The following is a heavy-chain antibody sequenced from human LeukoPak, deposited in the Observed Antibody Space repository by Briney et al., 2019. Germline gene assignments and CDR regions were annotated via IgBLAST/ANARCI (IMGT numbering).Heavy chain of an antibody. CDR1: GFTFSDFY. CDR2: ISITGSPI. V-gene: IGHV3-11*01. CDR3: AKGSHEWELSRGDTGFDY. D-gene: IGHD1-26*01. Sequence: PGGSLRLSCTVSGFTFSDFYMSWIRQAPGKGREWISYISITGSPIFYADSVRGRFTMSRDNAKNSLYLQMNSLRAEDTAVYYCAKGSHEWELSRGDTGFDYWGQGTLVTVSS. J-gene: IGHJ4*02.